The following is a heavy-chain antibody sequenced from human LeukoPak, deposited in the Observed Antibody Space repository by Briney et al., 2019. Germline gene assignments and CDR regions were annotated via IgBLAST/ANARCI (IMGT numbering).Heavy chain of an antibody. Sequence: GGSLRLSCGASGFTFSNYGMLWVRQAPGKGLEWVAFIRYDGNNKLYADSMKGRFTISRDNSKNTLYLHINSLRAEDTAVYYCVKDNPLDYWGQGTLVIVST. V-gene: IGHV3-30*02. CDR2: IRYDGNNK. CDR3: VKDNPLDY. J-gene: IGHJ4*02. CDR1: GFTFSNYG. D-gene: IGHD1-14*01.